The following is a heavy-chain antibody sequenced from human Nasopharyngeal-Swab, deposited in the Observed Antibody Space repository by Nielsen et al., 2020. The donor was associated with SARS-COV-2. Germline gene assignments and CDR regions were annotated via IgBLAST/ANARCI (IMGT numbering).Heavy chain of an antibody. D-gene: IGHD2-2*01. V-gene: IGHV3-48*04. Sequence: GGSLRLSCAASGFTFSSYSMNWVRQAPGKGLEWVSYISSSSSTIYYADSVKGRFTISRDNAKNSLYLQMNSLRAEDTAVYYCARDPPVPVDYYYGMDVWGQGTTVTVSS. CDR3: ARDPPVPVDYYYGMDV. CDR2: ISSSSSTI. J-gene: IGHJ6*02. CDR1: GFTFSSYS.